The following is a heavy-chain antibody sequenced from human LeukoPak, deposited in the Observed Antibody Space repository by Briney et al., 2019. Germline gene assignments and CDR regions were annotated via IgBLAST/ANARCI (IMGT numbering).Heavy chain of an antibody. J-gene: IGHJ4*02. CDR1: GFTFSTNA. Sequence: PGGSLRLSCSASGFTFSTNAMHWVRQAPGKGLECVSGISSNGGSTYYADSVKGRFTSTRDNSKNTLYLQMSSLRTEDAVVYYCYYSGYWGQGTLVTVSS. D-gene: IGHD3-10*01. V-gene: IGHV3-64D*06. CDR3: YYSGY. CDR2: ISSNGGST.